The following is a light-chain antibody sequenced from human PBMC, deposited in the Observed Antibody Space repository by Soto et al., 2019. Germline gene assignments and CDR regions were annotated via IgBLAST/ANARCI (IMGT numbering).Light chain of an antibody. V-gene: IGKV3-11*01. CDR2: DAS. J-gene: IGKJ4*01. CDR3: QQRSYWPPT. Sequence: EIVLTQSPATLSLSPGERATLSCRASQSVSSYLAWYQQKPGQAPRLLIYDASNRATGIPARFSGSGSGTDFTRTVSSLEPEDFAVYYCQQRSYWPPTFGGGTKVEIK. CDR1: QSVSSY.